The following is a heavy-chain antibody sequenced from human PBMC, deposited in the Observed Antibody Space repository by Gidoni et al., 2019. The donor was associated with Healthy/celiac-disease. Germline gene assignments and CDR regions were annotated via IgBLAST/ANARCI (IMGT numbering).Heavy chain of an antibody. J-gene: IGHJ6*02. V-gene: IGHV3-21*01. CDR1: GFTFSSYS. D-gene: IGHD2-2*01. Sequence: EVQLVESGGGLVKPGGSLRLSCAASGFTFSSYSMNWVRQAPGKGLEWVSSISSSSSYIYYADSVKGRFTISRDNAKNSLYLQMNSLRAEDTAVYYCARDRGYCSSTSCLSGYYYYGMDVWGQGTTVTVSS. CDR2: ISSSSSYI. CDR3: ARDRGYCSSTSCLSGYYYYGMDV.